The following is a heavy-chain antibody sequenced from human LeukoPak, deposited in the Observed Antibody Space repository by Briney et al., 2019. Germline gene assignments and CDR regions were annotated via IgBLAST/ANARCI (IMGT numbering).Heavy chain of an antibody. CDR2: IYYSGST. CDR3: ARSYYYDYRQIDY. CDR1: GDPISTSSYY. Sequence: SETLSLTCTVSGDPISTSSYYWGWIRQPPGKGLEWLGSIYYSGSTYYNPSLKSRVTISVDTSKNQFSLNLYSVTAADTAVFYCARSYYYDYRQIDYWGQGALVTVSS. D-gene: IGHD3-22*01. V-gene: IGHV4-39*01. J-gene: IGHJ4*02.